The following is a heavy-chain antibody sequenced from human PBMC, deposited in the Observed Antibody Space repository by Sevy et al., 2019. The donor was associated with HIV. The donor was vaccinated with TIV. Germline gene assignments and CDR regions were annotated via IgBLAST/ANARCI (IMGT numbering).Heavy chain of an antibody. J-gene: IGHJ4*02. Sequence: ASVKFSCKVSGYTLTELSMHWVRQAPGKGLEWMGGFDPEDGETIYAQKFQGRVTMTEDTSTDTAYMELSSLRSEDTAVYYCATDPNRNQHIAARSGTDYWGRGTLVTVSS. D-gene: IGHD6-6*01. CDR2: FDPEDGET. V-gene: IGHV1-24*01. CDR1: GYTLTELS. CDR3: ATDPNRNQHIAARSGTDY.